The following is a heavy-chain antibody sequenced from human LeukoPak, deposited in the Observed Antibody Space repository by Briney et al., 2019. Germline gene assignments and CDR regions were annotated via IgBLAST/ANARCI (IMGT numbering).Heavy chain of an antibody. CDR3: ATGKPLGTTASDAFDS. D-gene: IGHD1-7*01. CDR1: GYTFNSYY. V-gene: IGHV1-2*02. Sequence: ASVKVSCKASGYTFNSYYMHWVRQAPGQGLEWMGWINPNSGGTISAQKFQGRVTMTRDTSISTAYMELSRLTSDDTAVYYCATGKPLGTTASDAFDSWGQGTMVTVSS. CDR2: INPNSGGT. J-gene: IGHJ3*02.